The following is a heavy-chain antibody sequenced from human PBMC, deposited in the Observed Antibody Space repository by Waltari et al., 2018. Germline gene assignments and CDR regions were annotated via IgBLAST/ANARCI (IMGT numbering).Heavy chain of an antibody. CDR1: GAPTSSYY. J-gene: IGHJ4*02. D-gene: IGHD5-12*01. CDR3: ARALVTTRIYFDY. Sequence: QVQLQESGPGLVKPSATLTLTCNDAGAPTSSYYWSWIRQPPGKGLEWIGYISYTGSTNYNPSLKSRVTFSVDTSKNQFSLKLSSATAADTAVYYCARALVTTRIYFDYWGLGTLVTVSS. CDR2: ISYTGST. V-gene: IGHV4-59*08.